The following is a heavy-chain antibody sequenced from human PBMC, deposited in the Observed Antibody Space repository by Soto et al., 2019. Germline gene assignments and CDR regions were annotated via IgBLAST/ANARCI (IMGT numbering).Heavy chain of an antibody. V-gene: IGHV4-59*08. Sequence: QVQLQQSGPGLVKPSETLSLTCSVSSGPTSSHNWGWIRQTPGRGLEWIGYVYSTGGTSYNPSLNSRVTISADPSTNPTSLTLTSVTAADTAVYYCVRQGIGNLHGLVDVWGQGTTVRVSS. CDR2: VYSTGGT. J-gene: IGHJ6*02. CDR3: VRQGIGNLHGLVDV. D-gene: IGHD1-1*01. CDR1: SGPTSSHN.